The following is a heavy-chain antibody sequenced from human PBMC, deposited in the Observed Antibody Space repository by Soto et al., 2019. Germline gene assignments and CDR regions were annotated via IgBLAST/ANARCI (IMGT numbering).Heavy chain of an antibody. Sequence: ESGGGVVQPGRSLRLSCAASGFTFSSYAMHWVRQAPGKGLVWVAVISYDGSNKYYADSVKGRFTISRDNSKNTPYLQMNRLRDEDTAVYYCARDFGSSWYGYYYYGMDVWGQGTTVTVS. D-gene: IGHD6-13*01. CDR1: GFTFSSYA. J-gene: IGHJ6*02. CDR2: ISYDGSNK. V-gene: IGHV3-30-3*01. CDR3: ARDFGSSWYGYYYYGMDV.